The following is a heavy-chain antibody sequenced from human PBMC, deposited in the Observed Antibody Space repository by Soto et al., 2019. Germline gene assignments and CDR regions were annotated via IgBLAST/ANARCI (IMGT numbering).Heavy chain of an antibody. V-gene: IGHV4-34*01. CDR2: INHSGST. D-gene: IGHD3-3*01. CDR3: ARGIRSKYYDFWSGYWPYYYYYYMDV. J-gene: IGHJ6*03. CDR1: GGSFSGYY. Sequence: QVQLQQWGAGLLKPSVTLSLTCAVYGGSFSGYYWSWIRQPPGKGLEWIGEINHSGSTNYNPSLKSRVTISVDTSKNQFSLKLSSVTAADTAVYYCARGIRSKYYDFWSGYWPYYYYYYMDVWGKGTTVTVSS.